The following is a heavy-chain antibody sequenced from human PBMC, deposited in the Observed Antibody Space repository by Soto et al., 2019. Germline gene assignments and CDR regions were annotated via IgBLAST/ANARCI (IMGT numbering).Heavy chain of an antibody. CDR2: IYSSGTT. Sequence: SETLSLTCTVSGVSISSGNYWSWIRQHPGKGLEWIGYIYSSGTTYYNPSLKSRVTISVDTSKNQFSLKLSSVTAADTAVYYCARAPEGSTTNYFDYWGQGALVTVSS. CDR3: ARAPEGSTTNYFDY. D-gene: IGHD1-26*01. J-gene: IGHJ4*02. CDR1: GVSISSGNY. V-gene: IGHV4-31*03.